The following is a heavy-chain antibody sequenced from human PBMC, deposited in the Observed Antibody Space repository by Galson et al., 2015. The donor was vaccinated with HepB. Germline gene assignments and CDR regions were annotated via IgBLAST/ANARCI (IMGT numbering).Heavy chain of an antibody. Sequence: ETLSLTCTVSGGSISSSSYYWGWLRQPPGKGLEWIGSFYYTGNTHYNPSLKSRVTISGDPSKNQFSLKLNSVTAADTAVYYCARHESESKTPAADNWGQGTLVTVSS. D-gene: IGHD2-15*01. J-gene: IGHJ4*02. V-gene: IGHV4-39*01. CDR3: ARHESESKTPAADN. CDR2: FYYTGNT. CDR1: GGSISSSSYY.